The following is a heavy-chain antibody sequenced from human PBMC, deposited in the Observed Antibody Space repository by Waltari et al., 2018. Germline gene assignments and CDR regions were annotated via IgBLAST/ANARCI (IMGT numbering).Heavy chain of an antibody. CDR1: GGSISSYY. D-gene: IGHD4-17*01. V-gene: IGHV4-59*01. CDR2: IYYSGST. CDR3: AREGAPSTVKGGYYFDY. Sequence: QVQLQESGPGLVKPSETLSLTCTVSGGSISSYYWSWIRQPPGKGLEWIGYIYYSGSTNYNPSLKSRVTISVDTSKNQFSLKLSSVTAADTAVYYCAREGAPSTVKGGYYFDYWGQGTLVTVSS. J-gene: IGHJ4*02.